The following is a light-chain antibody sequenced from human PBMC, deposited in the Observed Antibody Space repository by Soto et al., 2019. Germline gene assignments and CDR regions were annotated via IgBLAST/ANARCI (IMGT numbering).Light chain of an antibody. J-gene: IGLJ2*01. V-gene: IGLV2-23*02. Sequence: QSALTQPASVSRSPGQSITISCTGTSSDVGSYDLVSWYQHHSGKAPKIIIYEVNKRPSGISDRFSGSKSGNTASLTISGLQAEDEADYFCCSFVRTNGLLFGGGTKVTVL. CDR1: SSDVGSYDL. CDR2: EVN. CDR3: CSFVRTNGLL.